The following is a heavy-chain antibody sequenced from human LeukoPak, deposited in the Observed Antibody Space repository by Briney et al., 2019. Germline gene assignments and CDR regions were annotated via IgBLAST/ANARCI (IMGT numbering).Heavy chain of an antibody. CDR3: ARDAMVRGVLIDY. V-gene: IGHV3-74*01. Sequence: GGSLRLSCAASGFTASSYWMHWVRQAPGKGLVWVSRINTDGSSTSYADSVKGRFTISRDNAKNSLFLQMSSLRAEDTAVYYCARDAMVRGVLIDYWGQGTLVTVSS. J-gene: IGHJ4*02. CDR1: GFTASSYW. D-gene: IGHD3-10*01. CDR2: INTDGSST.